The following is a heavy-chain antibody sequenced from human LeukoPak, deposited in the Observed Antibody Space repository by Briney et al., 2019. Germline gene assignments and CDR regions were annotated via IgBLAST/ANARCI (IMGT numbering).Heavy chain of an antibody. J-gene: IGHJ4*02. Sequence: PSETLSLTCTVSGGSISSYYWSWIRQPAGKGLEWIGRIYTSGSANYNPSLKSRVTMSVDTSKNQFSLKLSSVTAADTAVYYCARQGSGWFLPAYYFDYWGQGTLVTVSS. D-gene: IGHD6-19*01. CDR3: ARQGSGWFLPAYYFDY. CDR2: IYTSGSA. V-gene: IGHV4-4*07. CDR1: GGSISSYY.